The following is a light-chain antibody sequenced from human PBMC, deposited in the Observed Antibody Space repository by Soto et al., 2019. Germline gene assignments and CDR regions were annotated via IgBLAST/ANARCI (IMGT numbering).Light chain of an antibody. Sequence: DIQMTQSPSSVSASVGDRVTITCRASQRINTYLAWYQQQQGKAPTLLIYAASSLQSGVPSRFSGSGSGTEFTLTISNLQPEDFATYDCQQAKSPPLTFGGGTKVEIK. CDR2: AAS. CDR1: QRINTY. J-gene: IGKJ4*01. V-gene: IGKV1-12*01. CDR3: QQAKSPPLT.